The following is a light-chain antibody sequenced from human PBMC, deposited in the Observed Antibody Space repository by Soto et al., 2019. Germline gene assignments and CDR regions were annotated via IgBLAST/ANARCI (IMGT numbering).Light chain of an antibody. Sequence: EIVLTQSPGTLSLPPGERATLSCRASQSFSSSYLAWYQQKPGQAPRLLIYGASSRATGIPDRFSGSGSGTDFTLTISRLEPEDFAVYYCHQYSSSPLTFGQGTKLEIK. J-gene: IGKJ2*01. CDR1: QSFSSSY. CDR3: HQYSSSPLT. CDR2: GAS. V-gene: IGKV3-20*01.